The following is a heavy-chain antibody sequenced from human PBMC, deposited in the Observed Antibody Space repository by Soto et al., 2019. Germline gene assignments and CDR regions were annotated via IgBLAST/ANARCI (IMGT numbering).Heavy chain of an antibody. CDR3: ARLTPGYSSGWFIDY. CDR1: GGSISSSNYF. D-gene: IGHD6-19*01. CDR2: MYYSGNT. V-gene: IGHV4-39*01. Sequence: NPSETLSLTCTVSGGSISSSNYFWGWIRQPPGKGLEWIGSMYYSGNTYYNPSLKSRVTISVDTAKNQFSLKLSSVTAADTAVYYCARLTPGYSSGWFIDYWGQGTLVTVSS. J-gene: IGHJ4*02.